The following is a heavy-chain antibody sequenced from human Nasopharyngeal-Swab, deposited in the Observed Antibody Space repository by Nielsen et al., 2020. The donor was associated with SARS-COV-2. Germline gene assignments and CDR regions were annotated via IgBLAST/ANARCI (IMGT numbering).Heavy chain of an antibody. D-gene: IGHD6-19*01. Sequence: SVNVSCKASGYNFTGYYMHWVRQAPGPGLEWMGGIIPIFGTENYAQKFQGRVPIPADESTSTAYMELSSLRSEDTAVYYCARLSQQWLVDYYYYGMDVWGQGTTVTVSS. CDR2: IIPIFGTE. V-gene: IGHV1-69*13. CDR3: ARLSQQWLVDYYYYGMDV. CDR1: GYNFTGYY. J-gene: IGHJ6*02.